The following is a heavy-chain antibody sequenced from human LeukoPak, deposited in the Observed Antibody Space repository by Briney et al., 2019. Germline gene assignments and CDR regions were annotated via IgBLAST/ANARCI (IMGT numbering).Heavy chain of an antibody. CDR3: ARKRPTIFGVVTWFDP. J-gene: IGHJ5*02. Sequence: SETLSLTCTVSGGSISSYYWSWIRQPPGKGLEWIGYIYYSGSTNYNPSLKSRVTISVDTSKNQFSLKLSSVTAADTAVYYCARKRPTIFGVVTWFDPWGQGTLVTVSS. CDR2: IYYSGST. D-gene: IGHD3-3*01. CDR1: GGSISSYY. V-gene: IGHV4-59*08.